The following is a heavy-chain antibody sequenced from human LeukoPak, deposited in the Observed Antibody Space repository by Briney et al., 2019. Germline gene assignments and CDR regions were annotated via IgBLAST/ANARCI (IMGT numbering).Heavy chain of an antibody. V-gene: IGHV7-4-1*02. Sequence: ASVKVSCKASGYNFTIYGVTWVRQAPGQGLEWMGWINTNTGNPAYAQGFTGRFVFSLDTSVSTAYLLISSLKAEDTAVYYCARDHRYYGSRTYYNKGVWFDPWGQGTLVTVSS. D-gene: IGHD3-10*01. CDR2: INTNTGNP. CDR1: GYNFTIYG. J-gene: IGHJ5*02. CDR3: ARDHRYYGSRTYYNKGVWFDP.